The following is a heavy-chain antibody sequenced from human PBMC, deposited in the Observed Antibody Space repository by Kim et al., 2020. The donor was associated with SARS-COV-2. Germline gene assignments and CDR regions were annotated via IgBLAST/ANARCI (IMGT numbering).Heavy chain of an antibody. J-gene: IGHJ4*02. Sequence: ASVKVSCKASGYSFTTYFMQWVRQARGQGLEWMGIINPSTGDTNYARKFQGRVTMTRDTSTNTVSMELSGLRSEDTAIYYCARDLQHPMFWGQGTLVTVS. D-gene: IGHD4-4*01. V-gene: IGHV1-46*01. CDR1: GYSFTTYF. CDR2: INPSTGDT. CDR3: ARDLQHPMF.